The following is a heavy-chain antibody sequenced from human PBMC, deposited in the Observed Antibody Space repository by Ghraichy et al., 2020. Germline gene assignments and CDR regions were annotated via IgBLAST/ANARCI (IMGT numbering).Heavy chain of an antibody. CDR2: INHSGST. V-gene: IGHV4-34*01. CDR1: GGSFSGYY. CDR3: ARGQAAGILYYYYYGMDV. J-gene: IGHJ6*02. D-gene: IGHD6-13*01. Sequence: SETLSLTCAVYGGSFSGYYWSWIRQPPGKGLEWIGEINHSGSTNYNPSLKSRVTISVDTSKNQFSLKLSSVTAADTAVYYCARGQAAGILYYYYYGMDVWGQGTTVTVSS.